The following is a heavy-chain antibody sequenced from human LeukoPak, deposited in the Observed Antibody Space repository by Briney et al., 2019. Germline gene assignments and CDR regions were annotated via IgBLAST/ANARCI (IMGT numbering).Heavy chain of an antibody. D-gene: IGHD2-2*01. V-gene: IGHV3-30*03. J-gene: IGHJ5*02. Sequence: GGSLRLSCAASGFTFSTYGMHWVRQAPGKGLEWVALISYDGTNKYFADSMKGRFTISRDNSKNTLYLQMNSLRAEDTAVYYCARQSSWWFDPWGQGTLVTVSS. CDR1: GFTFSTYG. CDR2: ISYDGTNK. CDR3: ARQSSWWFDP.